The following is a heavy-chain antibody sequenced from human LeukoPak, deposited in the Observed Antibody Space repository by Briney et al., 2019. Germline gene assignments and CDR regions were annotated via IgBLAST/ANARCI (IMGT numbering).Heavy chain of an antibody. J-gene: IGHJ4*02. CDR2: IYPGDSDT. CDR1: GCSFTSYW. D-gene: IGHD3-10*01. V-gene: IGHV5-51*01. CDR3: ARRTLRGGSGSYGVDY. Sequence: GESLKISCKGSGCSFTSYWIGWVRQMPGKGLEWMGIIYPGDSDTRYSPSFQGQVTISADKSISTAYLQWSSLKASDTAMYYCARRTLRGGSGSYGVDYWGQGTLVTVSS.